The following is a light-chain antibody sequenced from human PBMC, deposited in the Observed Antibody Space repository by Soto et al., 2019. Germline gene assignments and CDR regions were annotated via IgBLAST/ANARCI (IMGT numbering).Light chain of an antibody. Sequence: EIVLTQSPGTLSLSPGERATLSCRGSQSVSSSYLAWYQQKPGQAPRLLIYGASSRATGIPDRFSGSGSGTEFTLTISSLQSEDFAVYYCQQYHSWPPRTFGQGTKVDIK. CDR3: QQYHSWPPRT. CDR1: QSVSSSY. CDR2: GAS. J-gene: IGKJ1*01. V-gene: IGKV3-20*01.